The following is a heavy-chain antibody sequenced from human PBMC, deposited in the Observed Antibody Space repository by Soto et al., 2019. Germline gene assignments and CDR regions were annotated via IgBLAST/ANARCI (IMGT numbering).Heavy chain of an antibody. V-gene: IGHV3-73*02. CDR3: TRLGEGYCSGGSCYDY. J-gene: IGHJ4*02. D-gene: IGHD2-15*01. CDR1: GFTFSGSA. CDR2: IRSKANSYAT. Sequence: EVQLVESGGGLVQPGGSLKLSCAASGFTFSGSAMHWVRQASGKGLEWVGRIRSKANSYATAYAASVKGRFTISRDDSKTTAYLQRNSLKTEDKAVYYCTRLGEGYCSGGSCYDYWVQGTLVTVAS.